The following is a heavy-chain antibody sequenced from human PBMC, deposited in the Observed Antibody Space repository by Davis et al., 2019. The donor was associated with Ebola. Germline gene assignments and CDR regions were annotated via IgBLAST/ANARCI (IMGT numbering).Heavy chain of an antibody. D-gene: IGHD3-22*01. CDR3: AREYYYDSSGYGSLDYNYGMDV. V-gene: IGHV3-30-3*01. J-gene: IGHJ6*02. Sequence: GESLKISCAASGFTFSSSAMHWVRQAPGKGLEWVAFISYDGSNKYYADSVKGRFTISRDNSKNTLYLQMHSLRAEDTAVYYCAREYYYDSSGYGSLDYNYGMDVWGQGTTVTVSS. CDR1: GFTFSSSA. CDR2: ISYDGSNK.